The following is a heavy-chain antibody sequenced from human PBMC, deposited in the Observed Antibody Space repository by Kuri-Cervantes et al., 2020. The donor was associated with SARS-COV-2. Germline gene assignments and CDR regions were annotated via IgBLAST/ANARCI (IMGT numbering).Heavy chain of an antibody. CDR1: GFTFGDYA. Sequence: GGSLRLSCTASGFTFGDYAMSWVRQAPGKGLEWVGRIKSKTDGGTTDYAAPVKGRFTISRDDSKNTLYLQMNSLKTEDTAVYYCTKDGGLGYCSSTSCYPFDYWGQGTLVTVSS. J-gene: IGHJ4*02. D-gene: IGHD2-2*01. CDR3: TKDGGLGYCSSTSCYPFDY. CDR2: IKSKTDGGTT. V-gene: IGHV3-15*01.